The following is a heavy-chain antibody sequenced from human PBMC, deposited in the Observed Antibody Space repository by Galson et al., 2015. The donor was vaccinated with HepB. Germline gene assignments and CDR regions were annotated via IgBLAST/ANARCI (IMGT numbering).Heavy chain of an antibody. CDR1: GFRFNIYD. CDR3: AKGAYMSSYSLYGMDD. V-gene: IGHV3-23*01. D-gene: IGHD6-6*01. J-gene: IGHJ6*02. CDR2: ITNSGGRR. Sequence: SLRLSCAASGFRFNIYDMSWVRQAPGKGLEWVSGITNSGGRRYYAEPGKGRFTISRDNSKNTVFLQMSSLRAEDTAIYYCAKGAYMSSYSLYGMDDWDQGTTVIVSS.